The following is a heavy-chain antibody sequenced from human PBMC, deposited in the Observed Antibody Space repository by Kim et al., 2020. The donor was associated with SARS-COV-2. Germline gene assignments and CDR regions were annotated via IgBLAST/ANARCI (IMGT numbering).Heavy chain of an antibody. CDR3: AKDRDYDSSGYPDY. CDR1: GFTFSSYG. Sequence: GGSLRLSCAASGFTFSSYGMHWVRQAPGKGLEWVAVISYDGSNKYYADSVKGRFTISRDNSKNTLYLQMNSLRAEDTAVYYCAKDRDYDSSGYPDYWGQGTLVTVSS. V-gene: IGHV3-30*18. CDR2: ISYDGSNK. J-gene: IGHJ4*02. D-gene: IGHD3-22*01.